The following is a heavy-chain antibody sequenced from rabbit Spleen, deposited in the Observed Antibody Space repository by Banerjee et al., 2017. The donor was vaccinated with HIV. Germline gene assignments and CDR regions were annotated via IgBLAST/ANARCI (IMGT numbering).Heavy chain of an antibody. CDR3: AREYPGWATSTYKGYGMDL. Sequence: QEQLEESGGGLVKPEGSLTLTCKASGVSFNDKDVMCWVRQAPGKGLEWITCINMVTGKSVYASWAKGRFTISKTSSTTVTLQMTSLTAADTATYFCAREYPGWATSTYKGYGMDLWGQGTLVTVS. D-gene: IGHD7-1*01. CDR2: INMVTGKS. CDR1: GVSFNDKDV. J-gene: IGHJ6*01. V-gene: IGHV1S45*01.